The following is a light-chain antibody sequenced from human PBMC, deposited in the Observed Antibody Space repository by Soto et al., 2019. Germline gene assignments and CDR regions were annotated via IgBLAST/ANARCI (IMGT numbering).Light chain of an antibody. J-gene: IGKJ5*01. CDR2: DAS. CDR3: QQLNSYPIT. Sequence: EIVLTQSPATLSSSPGERATLSCRASQSVSSYLAWYQQKPGQAPRLLIYDASNRATGIPARFSGSGSGTDFTLTISSLQPEDFATYYCQQLNSYPITFGQGTRLEIK. CDR1: QSVSSY. V-gene: IGKV3-11*01.